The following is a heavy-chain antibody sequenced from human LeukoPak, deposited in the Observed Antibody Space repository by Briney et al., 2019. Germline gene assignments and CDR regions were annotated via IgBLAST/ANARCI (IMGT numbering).Heavy chain of an antibody. CDR1: GGSISSYY. CDR3: ARRVVGATSPFDY. CDR2: IYYSGST. V-gene: IGHV4-59*08. D-gene: IGHD1-26*01. Sequence: PSETLSLTCTVSGGSISSYYCTWMRQPPGKGLEWIGHIYYSGSTNYNPSLKSRVTISIDTSKNQFSLKLTSVTAADTAVYYCARRVVGATSPFDYWGQGTPVTVSS. J-gene: IGHJ4*02.